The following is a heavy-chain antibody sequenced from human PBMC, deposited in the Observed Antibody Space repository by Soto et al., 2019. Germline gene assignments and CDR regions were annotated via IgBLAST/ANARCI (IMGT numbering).Heavy chain of an antibody. D-gene: IGHD5-18*01. CDR1: GGSFSGYY. CDR3: AISLTSDAKRTDTAMVTDYYYGMDV. J-gene: IGHJ6*02. CDR2: INHSGST. V-gene: IGHV4-34*01. Sequence: SETLSLTCAVYGGSFSGYYWSWIRQPPGKGLEWIGEINHSGSTNYNPSLKSRVTISVDTSKNQFSLKLSSVTAADTAVYYCAISLTSDAKRTDTAMVTDYYYGMDVWGQGTTVTVSS.